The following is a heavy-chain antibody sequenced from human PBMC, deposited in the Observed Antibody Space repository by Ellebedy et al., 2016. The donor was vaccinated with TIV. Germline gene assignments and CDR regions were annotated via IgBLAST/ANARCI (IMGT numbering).Heavy chain of an antibody. Sequence: GESLKISCAASGFTFSTYSMNWVRQAPGKGLEWVSSISGSGNLAYYAESVKGRFTISRDNSKNMLFLQMNTLRVEDTAVYYCGKGRGGRDYGMDVWGQGTTVTVSS. CDR2: ISGSGNLA. J-gene: IGHJ6*02. V-gene: IGHV3-23*01. D-gene: IGHD3-10*01. CDR1: GFTFSTYS. CDR3: GKGRGGRDYGMDV.